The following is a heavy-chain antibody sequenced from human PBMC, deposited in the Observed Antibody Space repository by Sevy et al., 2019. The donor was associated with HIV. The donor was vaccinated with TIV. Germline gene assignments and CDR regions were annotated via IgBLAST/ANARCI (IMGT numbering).Heavy chain of an antibody. CDR3: ARDALYYYDSSGYYVGDY. CDR1: GGTFSSYA. Sequence: SVKVSCKASGGTFSSYAISWVRQAPGQGLEWMGGIIPIFGTANYPQKFQGRVTITADESTSTAYMELSSLRSEDTAVYYCARDALYYYDSSGYYVGDYWGQGTLVTVSS. J-gene: IGHJ4*02. D-gene: IGHD3-22*01. V-gene: IGHV1-69*13. CDR2: IIPIFGTA.